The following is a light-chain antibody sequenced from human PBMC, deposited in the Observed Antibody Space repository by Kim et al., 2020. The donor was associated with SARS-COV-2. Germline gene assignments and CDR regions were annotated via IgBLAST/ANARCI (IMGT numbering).Light chain of an antibody. Sequence: GSPGQTASITCAGDKLGDKYVGWYQQKPGQSPVLVIYQDSKRPSGIPVRFSGSNSGNTATLTISATQAMDEADYYCQAWDVSTGVFGGGTQLTVL. V-gene: IGLV3-1*01. J-gene: IGLJ2*01. CDR3: QAWDVSTGV. CDR1: KLGDKY. CDR2: QDS.